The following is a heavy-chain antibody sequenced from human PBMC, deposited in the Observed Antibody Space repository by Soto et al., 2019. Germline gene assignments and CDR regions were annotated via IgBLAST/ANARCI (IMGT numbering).Heavy chain of an antibody. CDR2: IIPILGIA. CDR1: GGTFSSYT. D-gene: IGHD2-15*01. CDR3: ARGRGGRGDY. J-gene: IGHJ4*02. V-gene: IGHV1-69*02. Sequence: QVQLVQSGAEVKKPGSSVKVSCKASGGTFSSYTINLVRQAPGQGLEWMGMIIPILGIANYAQKFQDRVTITADKSTSTAYMELSSLRSEDTAVYYCARGRGGRGDYWGQGTLVTVSS.